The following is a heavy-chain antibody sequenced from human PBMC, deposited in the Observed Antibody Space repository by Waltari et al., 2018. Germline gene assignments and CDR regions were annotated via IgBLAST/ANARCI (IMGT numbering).Heavy chain of an antibody. D-gene: IGHD6-13*01. V-gene: IGHV3-21*01. CDR1: GFPFGRDG. CDR2: ISSLSKYT. CDR3: ARDGISSTQSGYFDY. J-gene: IGHJ4*02. Sequence: EVRLVESGGGLVQPGGSLRLSCPASGFPFGRDGFNWVRQAQGKGLEWVASISSLSKYTYYADSVKGRFTISRDNAKNSLYLQMNSLRAEDTAVYFCARDGISSTQSGYFDYWGQGVLVTVSS.